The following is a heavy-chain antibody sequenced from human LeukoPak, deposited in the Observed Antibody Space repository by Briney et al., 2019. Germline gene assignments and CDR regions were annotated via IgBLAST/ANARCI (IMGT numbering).Heavy chain of an antibody. V-gene: IGHV4-4*07. CDR1: GGSTSSYY. CDR3: ARDSTVTTSTIPTYYMDV. D-gene: IGHD4-11*01. J-gene: IGHJ6*03. CDR2: IYTSGST. Sequence: PSETLSLTCTVSGGSTSSYYWSWVRQPAGKGLEWIGRIYTSGSTNYNPSLKSRVTISVDKSKNQFSLKLSSVTAADTAVYYCARDSTVTTSTIPTYYMDVWGKGTTVTVSS.